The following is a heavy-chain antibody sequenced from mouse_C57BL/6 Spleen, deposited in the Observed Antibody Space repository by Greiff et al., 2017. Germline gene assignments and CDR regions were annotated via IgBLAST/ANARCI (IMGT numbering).Heavy chain of an antibody. D-gene: IGHD2-4*01. CDR2: ISSGSSTI. Sequence: DVKLVESGGGLVKPGGSLKLSCAASGFTFSDYGMHWVRQAPEQGLEWVAYISSGSSTIYYADTVKGRFTISRDNAKNTLFLQMTSLRSEDTAMDYCARTIYYDYPDYWGQGTSVTVSS. CDR3: ARTIYYDYPDY. J-gene: IGHJ4*01. V-gene: IGHV5-17*01. CDR1: GFTFSDYG.